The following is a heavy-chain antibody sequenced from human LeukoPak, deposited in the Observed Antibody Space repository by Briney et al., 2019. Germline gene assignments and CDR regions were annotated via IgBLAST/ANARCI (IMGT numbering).Heavy chain of an antibody. J-gene: IGHJ6*03. CDR1: GFTFSSYS. CDR2: ISSSSSYI. CDR3: ARVGCSSTSCYYYYYMDV. Sequence: GGSLRLSCAASGFTFSSYSMNWVRQAPGKGLEWVSSISSSSSYIYYADSVKGRFTISRDNAKNSLYLQMNSLRAEDTAVYYCARVGCSSTSCYYYYYMDVWGKGTTVTVSS. V-gene: IGHV3-21*01. D-gene: IGHD2-2*01.